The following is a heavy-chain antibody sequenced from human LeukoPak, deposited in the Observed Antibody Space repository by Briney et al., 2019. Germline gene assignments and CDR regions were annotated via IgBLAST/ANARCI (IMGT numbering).Heavy chain of an antibody. J-gene: IGHJ4*02. Sequence: PSETLSLTCTVSGGSISSYYWSWIRQPPGKGLEWIGYIYYSGSTNYNPSLKSRVTISVDTSKNQFSLKLSSVTAADTAVYYCARYTAMANFDYWGQGTLVTVSS. CDR1: GGSISSYY. D-gene: IGHD5-18*01. CDR3: ARYTAMANFDY. CDR2: IYYSGST. V-gene: IGHV4-59*08.